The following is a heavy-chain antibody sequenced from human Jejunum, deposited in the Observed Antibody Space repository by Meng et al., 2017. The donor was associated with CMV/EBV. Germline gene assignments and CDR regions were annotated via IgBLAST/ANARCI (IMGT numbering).Heavy chain of an antibody. D-gene: IGHD1-26*01. CDR2: ISISSSM. Sequence: AASGFTFSNYMMNWVRQAPGKGLEWVSSISISSSMYYADSVKGRFTISRDNAKNSLYLQMNSLRAEDTAVYYCARVFKGGNYFDYWGQGTQVTVSS. V-gene: IGHV3-69-1*01. CDR3: ARVFKGGNYFDY. CDR1: GFTFSNYM. J-gene: IGHJ4*02.